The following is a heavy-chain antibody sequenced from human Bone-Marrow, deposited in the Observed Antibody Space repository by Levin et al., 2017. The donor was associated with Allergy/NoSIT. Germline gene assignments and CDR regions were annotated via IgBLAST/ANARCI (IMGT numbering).Heavy chain of an antibody. Sequence: GESLKISCAASGFTFSSYDMHWVRQATGKGLEWVSAIGTAGDTYYPGSVKGRFTISRENAKNSLYLQMNSLRAGDTAVYYCARGHSSSGGRANWFDPWGQGTLVTVSS. CDR3: ARGHSSSGGRANWFDP. CDR1: GFTFSSYD. J-gene: IGHJ5*02. D-gene: IGHD6-13*01. CDR2: IGTAGDT. V-gene: IGHV3-13*04.